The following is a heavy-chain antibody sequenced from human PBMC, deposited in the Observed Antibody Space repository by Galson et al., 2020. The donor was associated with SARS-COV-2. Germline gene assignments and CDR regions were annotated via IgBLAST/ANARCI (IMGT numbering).Heavy chain of an antibody. CDR2: INWNGGST. CDR3: ARPRAAGRGGGYYYYYYMDV. J-gene: IGHJ6*03. Sequence: GSLRLSCAASGFTFDDYGMSWVRQAPGKGLEWVSGINWNGGSTGYADSVKGRFTISRDNAKNSLYLQMNSLRAEDTALYYCARPRAAGRGGGYYYYYYMDVWGKGTTVTVSS. CDR1: GFTFDDYG. D-gene: IGHD6-13*01. V-gene: IGHV3-20*04.